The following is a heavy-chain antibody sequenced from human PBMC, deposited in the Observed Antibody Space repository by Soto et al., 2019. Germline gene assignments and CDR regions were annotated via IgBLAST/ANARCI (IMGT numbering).Heavy chain of an antibody. CDR1: GYSFTSYW. CDR3: ARQRVYYYDSSGSQRPVAFDI. D-gene: IGHD3-22*01. V-gene: IGHV5-51*01. J-gene: IGHJ3*02. Sequence: GESLKISCKGSGYSFTSYWIGWVRQMPGKGLEWMGIIYPGDSDTRYSPSFQGQVTISADKSISTAYLQWSSLKASDTAMYYCARQRVYYYDSSGSQRPVAFDIWGQGTMVTVS. CDR2: IYPGDSDT.